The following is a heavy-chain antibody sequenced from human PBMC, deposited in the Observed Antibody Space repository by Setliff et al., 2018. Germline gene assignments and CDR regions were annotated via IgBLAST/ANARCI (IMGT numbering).Heavy chain of an antibody. J-gene: IGHJ4*01. CDR1: GASISSGNDF. CDR2: IYTNGGT. Sequence: SETLSLTCSVSGASISSGNDFWNWIRQPAGKGLEWIGNIYTNGGTDYSPSLRSRVTISLGTSKNQFSLQLTSVMAADTAIYYCARSDDNFQYPDYWGQGTLVTVSS. V-gene: IGHV4-61*09. D-gene: IGHD1-1*01. CDR3: ARSDDNFQYPDY.